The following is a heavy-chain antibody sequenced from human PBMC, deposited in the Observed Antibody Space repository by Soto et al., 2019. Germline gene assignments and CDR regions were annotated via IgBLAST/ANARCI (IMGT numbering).Heavy chain of an antibody. CDR3: ARGKLGMAGTITNY. D-gene: IGHD6-19*01. V-gene: IGHV3-30*14. CDR1: GFNFTNYA. J-gene: IGHJ4*02. CDR2: ISSEGSTQ. Sequence: QVQLVESGGGVVQPGRALRLSCAASGFNFTNYAMHWIRQAPGKGLEWVAVISSEGSTQHFADTVKGRFTFSRGNSKNTLDLQMDCLRAEDTAIYYCARGKLGMAGTITNYWGQGTLVTVSS.